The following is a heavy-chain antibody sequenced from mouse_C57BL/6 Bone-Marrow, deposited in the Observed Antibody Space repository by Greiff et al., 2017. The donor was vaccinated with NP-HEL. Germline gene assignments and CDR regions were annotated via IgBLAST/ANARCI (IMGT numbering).Heavy chain of an antibody. CDR2: IDPNGGGT. V-gene: IGHV1-72*01. Sequence: QVQLQQPGAELVKPGASVKLSCTASGFTFTSYWMHWVKQRPGRGLEWIGRIDPNGGGTKYNEKFKSKATLTVDKPSSTASLQLSSLTSEDSAVFCCHYGSSYNYAMDYWGQGTTVTVSS. D-gene: IGHD1-1*01. CDR1: GFTFTSYW. CDR3: HYGSSYNYAMDY. J-gene: IGHJ4*01.